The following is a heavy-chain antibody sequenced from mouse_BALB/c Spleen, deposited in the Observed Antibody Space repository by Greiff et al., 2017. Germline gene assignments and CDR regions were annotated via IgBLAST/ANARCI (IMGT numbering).Heavy chain of an antibody. CDR1: GYNFTSYW. J-gene: IGHJ2*01. Sequence: QVQLQQSGAELVKPGTSVKLSCKASGYNFTSYWIYWVKLRPGQGLEWIGDIYPGSGSTNYNEKFKSKATLTVDTSSSTAYMQLSSLASEDSALYYCARQLGLDYWGQGTTLTVSS. CDR3: ARQLGLDY. V-gene: IGHV1-55*01. CDR2: IYPGSGST. D-gene: IGHD3-1*01.